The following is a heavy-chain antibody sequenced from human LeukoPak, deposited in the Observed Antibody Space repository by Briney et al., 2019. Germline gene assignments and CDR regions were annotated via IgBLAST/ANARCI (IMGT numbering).Heavy chain of an antibody. Sequence: GRSLRLSCAASGFIFSSYAMSSVRHAPGNGLEWLLAISGIGGHTSHAASVKGRFTISRDNSKNTLYLQMNSLRAEDTAVYYCAKGIAAAGTMVVASYYGMDVWGQGTTVTVSS. CDR1: GFIFSSYA. V-gene: IGHV3-23*01. CDR3: AKGIAAAGTMVVASYYGMDV. D-gene: IGHD6-13*01. J-gene: IGHJ6*02. CDR2: ISGIGGHT.